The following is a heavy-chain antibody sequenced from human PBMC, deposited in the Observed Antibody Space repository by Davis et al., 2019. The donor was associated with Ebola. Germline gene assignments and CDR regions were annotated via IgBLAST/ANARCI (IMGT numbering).Heavy chain of an antibody. CDR1: GFTFSGSA. J-gene: IGHJ6*03. CDR3: TREVDYGGNSHYYYYYMDV. CDR2: IRSKANSYAT. V-gene: IGHV3-73*01. D-gene: IGHD4-23*01. Sequence: PGGSLRLSCAASGFTFSGSAMHWVRQASGKGLEWVGRIRSKANSYATAYAASVKGRFTISRDDSKNTAYLQMNSLKTEDTAVYYCTREVDYGGNSHYYYYYMDVWGKGTTVTVSS.